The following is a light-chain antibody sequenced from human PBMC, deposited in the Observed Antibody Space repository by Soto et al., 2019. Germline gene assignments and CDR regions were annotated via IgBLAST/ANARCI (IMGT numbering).Light chain of an antibody. CDR2: GAS. Sequence: EIVLTQSPGTLSLSPGERATLSCRASQSVSSSYLAWYKQKPGQAPRLLIYGASSRATGIPDRFSGSGSRTDFSLTISRLEPEDFAVYYCQQYGSSPLLTFGGGTKVEIK. J-gene: IGKJ4*01. V-gene: IGKV3-20*01. CDR3: QQYGSSPLLT. CDR1: QSVSSSY.